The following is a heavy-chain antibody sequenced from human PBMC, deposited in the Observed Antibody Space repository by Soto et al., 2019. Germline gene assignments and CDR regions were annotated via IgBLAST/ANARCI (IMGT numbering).Heavy chain of an antibody. J-gene: IGHJ2*01. CDR1: GFTFSGSA. Sequence: EVQLVESGGGLVQPGGSLKLSCAASGFTFSGSAMHWVRQASGKGLEWVGRIRSKANSYVTAYAASVKGRFTISRDDSNNTAYLQMSSLNTEDTAVYYFSSHYYGGDWYFDLWGRGTLVTVSS. V-gene: IGHV3-73*02. CDR2: IRSKANSYVT. CDR3: SSHYYGGDWYFDL. D-gene: IGHD4-17*01.